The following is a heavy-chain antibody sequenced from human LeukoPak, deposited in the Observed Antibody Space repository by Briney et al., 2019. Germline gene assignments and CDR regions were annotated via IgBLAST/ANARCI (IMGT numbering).Heavy chain of an antibody. J-gene: IGHJ4*02. CDR1: GFTLSMYS. CDR3: VKERDRGIEVADDFDY. V-gene: IGHV3-23*01. CDR2: INDRGGYI. D-gene: IGHD6-19*01. Sequence: GGSARLSCEASGFTLSMYSMAWVRQAPGKGLEWVSVINDRGGYIQDADSVKGRFTISRDNSQNTLFLQMNSLRDEDTAVYYCVKERDRGIEVADDFDYWGQGTLVTVSS.